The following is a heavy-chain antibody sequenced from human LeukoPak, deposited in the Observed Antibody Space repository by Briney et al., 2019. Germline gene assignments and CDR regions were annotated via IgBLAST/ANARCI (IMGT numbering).Heavy chain of an antibody. Sequence: ASVKVSCKASGYTFTCYYMHWVRQAPGQGLEWMGWINPNSGGTNYAQRFQGRVTMTRDTSISTAYMELSRLRSDDTAVYYCASDGELRGYPLEGWGQGTRVTVSS. J-gene: IGHJ4*02. CDR1: GYTFTCYY. CDR2: INPNSGGT. V-gene: IGHV1-2*02. CDR3: ASDGELRGYPLEG. D-gene: IGHD3-22*01.